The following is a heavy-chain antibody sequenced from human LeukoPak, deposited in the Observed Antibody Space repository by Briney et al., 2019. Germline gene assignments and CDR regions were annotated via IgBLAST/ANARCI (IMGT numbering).Heavy chain of an antibody. J-gene: IGHJ4*02. Sequence: SETLSLTCTVSGGSISSSSYYWGWIRQPPGKGLEWIGGIYYSGSTYYNPSLKSRVTISVDTSKNQFSLKLSSVTAADTAVYYCARQTIGYCSGASCYSPVIDYWGQGTVVTVSS. CDR3: ARQTIGYCSGASCYSPVIDY. D-gene: IGHD2-15*01. V-gene: IGHV4-39*01. CDR2: IYYSGST. CDR1: GGSISSSSYY.